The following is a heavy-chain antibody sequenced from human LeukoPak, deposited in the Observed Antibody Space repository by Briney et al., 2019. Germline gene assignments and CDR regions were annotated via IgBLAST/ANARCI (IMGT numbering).Heavy chain of an antibody. J-gene: IGHJ4*02. CDR3: VRALGYCSSGSCYYYDY. V-gene: IGHV5-51*01. Sequence: GESLKISCKGSGYRFSSYWIGWVRQMPGKGLEWMGIIYSGDSETRYSPSFQGQVTISADKSISTAYLQWSSLKASDTAMYYCVRALGYCSSGSCYYYDYWGQGTLVTVSS. CDR2: IYSGDSET. CDR1: GYRFSSYW. D-gene: IGHD2-15*01.